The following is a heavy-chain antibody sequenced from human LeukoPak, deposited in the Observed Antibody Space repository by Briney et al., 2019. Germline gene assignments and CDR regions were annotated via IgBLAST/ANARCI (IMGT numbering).Heavy chain of an antibody. D-gene: IGHD4-23*01. CDR1: GFTFSSFA. Sequence: GGSLRLSCAASGFTFSSFAMNWVRQAPGKGLEWVSIISGSGDTTHYTDSVKGRFTISRDNSKNTLYLQMNSLRAEDTAVYYCARRAGGYSHPYDYWGQGILVTVSS. V-gene: IGHV3-23*01. CDR2: ISGSGDTT. J-gene: IGHJ4*02. CDR3: ARRAGGYSHPYDY.